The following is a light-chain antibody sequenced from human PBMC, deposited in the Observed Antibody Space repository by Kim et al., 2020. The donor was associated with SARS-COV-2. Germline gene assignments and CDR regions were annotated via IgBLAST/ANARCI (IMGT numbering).Light chain of an antibody. CDR1: SSNIGAGFD. CDR3: QSFDSSLSEGV. J-gene: IGLJ2*01. V-gene: IGLV1-40*01. Sequence: QRVTISCTGSSSNIGAGFDVHWYQQLPGTAPKLLIYGDNNRPSGVPDRFSGSKSGTSASLAITGLQAEDDADYYCQSFDSSLSEGVFGGGTQLTVL. CDR2: GDN.